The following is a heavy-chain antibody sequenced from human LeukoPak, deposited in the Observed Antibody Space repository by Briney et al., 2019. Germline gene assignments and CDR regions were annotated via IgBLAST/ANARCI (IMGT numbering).Heavy chain of an antibody. CDR3: ARAYSYGYGGDY. CDR2: ISYEGGTQ. D-gene: IGHD5-18*01. CDR1: GVTLSPYG. Sequence: GMSLRLSCAASGVTLSPYGMHWVRQAPGKGLEWVAVISYEGGTQHYADSVKGRFIISRDNPRNTLYLQMNILRTEDTAVYYCARAYSYGYGGDYWGQGTLVTVSS. J-gene: IGHJ4*02. V-gene: IGHV3-30*03.